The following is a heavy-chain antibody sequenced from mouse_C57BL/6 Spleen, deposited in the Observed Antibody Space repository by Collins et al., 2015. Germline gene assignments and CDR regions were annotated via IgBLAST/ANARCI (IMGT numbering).Heavy chain of an antibody. Sequence: EVKLEESGGGLVQPGGSMKLSCAASGFTFSDAWMDWVRQSPEKGLEWVAEIRNKANNHATYYVESVKGRFTISRDDSKSSVYLQMNSLRAEDTGIYYCTSRGPRAYAMDYWGQGTSVTVSS. V-gene: IGHV6-6*01. CDR3: TSRGPRAYAMDY. CDR1: GFTFSDAW. J-gene: IGHJ4*01. D-gene: IGHD3-3*01. CDR2: IRNKANNHAT.